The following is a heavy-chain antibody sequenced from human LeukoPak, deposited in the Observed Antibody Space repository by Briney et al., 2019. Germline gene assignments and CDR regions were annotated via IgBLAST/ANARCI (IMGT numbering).Heavy chain of an antibody. CDR3: ARGDSSGHPAFDY. CDR2: FYNSGST. V-gene: IGHV4-61*08. J-gene: IGHJ4*02. Sequence: SQTLSLTCTVSGGSISSGGYYWSWIRQPPGKGLEWIGYFYNSGSTNYNPSLKSRVTISVDTSKNQFSLKLTSVTAADTAVYYCARGDSSGHPAFDYWGQGTLVTVSS. D-gene: IGHD3-22*01. CDR1: GGSISSGGYY.